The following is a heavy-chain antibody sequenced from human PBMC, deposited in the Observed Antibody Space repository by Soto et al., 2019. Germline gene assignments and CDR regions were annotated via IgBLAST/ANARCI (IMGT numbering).Heavy chain of an antibody. CDR3: ARQGQYNYGSNDY. D-gene: IGHD5-18*01. V-gene: IGHV5-51*01. Sequence: PGESLKISCEGSGYSFTRYWIGWVRQRPGKGLELMGIVFPDDSDTRYSPSFQGQVTISADKSISTAYLQWSSLKASDTAMYYCARQGQYNYGSNDYWGQGTLVTVSS. CDR2: VFPDDSDT. CDR1: GYSFTRYW. J-gene: IGHJ4*02.